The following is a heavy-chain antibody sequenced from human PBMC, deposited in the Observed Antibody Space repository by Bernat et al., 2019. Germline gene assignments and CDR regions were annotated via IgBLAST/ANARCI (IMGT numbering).Heavy chain of an antibody. CDR1: GFTFSSYG. CDR3: AKDTAIAY. J-gene: IGHJ4*02. V-gene: IGHV3-30*18. D-gene: IGHD5-18*01. CDR2: ISYDGSNK. Sequence: QVQLVESGGGVVQPGRSLRLSCAASGFTFSSYGMHWVRQAPGKGLEWVAVISYDGSNKYYADSVKGRFTISRDNSKNTLYLQMNSLRAADTAVYYCAKDTAIAYWGQGPLVTVSS.